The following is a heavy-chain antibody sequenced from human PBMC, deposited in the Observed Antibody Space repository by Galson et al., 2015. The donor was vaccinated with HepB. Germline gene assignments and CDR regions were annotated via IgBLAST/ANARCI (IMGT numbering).Heavy chain of an antibody. V-gene: IGHV4-34*01. CDR3: ARAVYYDFWNGFGP. J-gene: IGHJ5*02. CDR2: ISHSGSI. D-gene: IGHD3-3*01. CDR1: GGSFSAYY. Sequence: ETLSLTCAVYGGSFSAYYWSWIRQPPGKGLEWIGEISHSGSINYNPSLKSRVTISIDPSKKWFSLKLTSVTAADTAVYYCARAVYYDFWNGFGPWGQGTLVTVSS.